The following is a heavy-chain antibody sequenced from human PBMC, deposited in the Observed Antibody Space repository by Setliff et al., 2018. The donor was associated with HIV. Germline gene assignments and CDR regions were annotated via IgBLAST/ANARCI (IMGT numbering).Heavy chain of an antibody. Sequence: ASAKVSCKTSGYTFTTSGISWVRQAPGQGLEWMGWINIYSGNTNYAQKFQGRVTMTTDTSTSTAYMELRSLRSDDTAVYYCARDSSFNMDVWGKGTTVTVSS. CDR3: ARDSSFNMDV. J-gene: IGHJ6*03. CDR2: INIYSGNT. CDR1: GYTFTTSG. V-gene: IGHV1-18*01.